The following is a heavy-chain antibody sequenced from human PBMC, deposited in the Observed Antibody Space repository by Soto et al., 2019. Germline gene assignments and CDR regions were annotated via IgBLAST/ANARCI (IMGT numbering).Heavy chain of an antibody. CDR2: IYHSGST. CDR3: ARSLTRSGFDY. J-gene: IGHJ4*01. Sequence: PETLPLTCAVSGGSLSSDNWCTWVRQPPGKGLEWIGEIYHSGSTNYNPSLQSRVPIAVAKSKNQFSLKLSYVTSAATSVHSRARSLTRSGFDYWGHVTLVTVS. D-gene: IGHD3-10*01. CDR1: GGSLSSDNW. V-gene: IGHV4-4*01.